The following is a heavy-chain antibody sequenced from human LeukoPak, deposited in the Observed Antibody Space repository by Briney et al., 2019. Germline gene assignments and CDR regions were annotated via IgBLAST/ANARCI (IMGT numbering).Heavy chain of an antibody. CDR3: ARTLGYCSSTSCYNYYYYYMDV. CDR1: GGSISSGDYY. J-gene: IGHJ6*03. V-gene: IGHV4-30-4*01. Sequence: SQTLSLTCTVSGGSISSGDYYWSWIRQPPGKGLEWIGYIYTSGSTNYNPSLKSRVTISVDTSKNQFSLKLSSVTAADTAVYYCARTLGYCSSTSCYNYYYYYMDVWGKGTTVTVSS. CDR2: IYTSGST. D-gene: IGHD2-2*02.